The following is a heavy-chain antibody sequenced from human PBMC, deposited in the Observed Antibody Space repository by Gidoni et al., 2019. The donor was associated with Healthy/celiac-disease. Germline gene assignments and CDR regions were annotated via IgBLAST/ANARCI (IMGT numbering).Heavy chain of an antibody. V-gene: IGHV4-34*01. Sequence: QVQLQQWGAGLLKPSETLSLTCAVYGGSFSGYYWSWIRQPPGKGLDWIGEINHSGSTNYNPSLKSRVTISVDTSKNQFSLKLSSVTAADTAVYYCAREIAAAGTRVAGMDVWGQGTTVTVSS. CDR3: AREIAAAGTRVAGMDV. D-gene: IGHD6-13*01. CDR1: GGSFSGYY. J-gene: IGHJ6*02. CDR2: INHSGST.